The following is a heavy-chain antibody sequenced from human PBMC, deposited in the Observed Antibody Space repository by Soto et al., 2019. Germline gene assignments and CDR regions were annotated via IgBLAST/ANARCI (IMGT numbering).Heavy chain of an antibody. CDR2: INPTGTMT. D-gene: IGHD5-12*01. CDR3: ARDTGYDHDAFDI. Sequence: ASVKVSCKASGYTFITSYYMHWVRQAPGQGLEWMGIINPTGTMTKYSERFQGRLTMTRDTSTSTDYMELSTLTSEDTAVYFCARDTGYDHDAFDIWGQGTMVTVSS. CDR1: GYTFITSYY. V-gene: IGHV1-46*01. J-gene: IGHJ3*02.